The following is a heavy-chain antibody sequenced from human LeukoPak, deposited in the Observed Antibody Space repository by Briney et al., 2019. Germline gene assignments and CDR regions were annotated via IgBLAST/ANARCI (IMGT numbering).Heavy chain of an antibody. D-gene: IGHD3-10*02. J-gene: IGHJ3*02. V-gene: IGHV1-58*02. CDR3: AAGTRTMYAFDI. Sequence: ASVKVSXKASGFTFTSSAMQWVRQARGQRLEWIGWIVVGSGNTNYAQKFQERVTITRDMSTSTAYMELSSLRSEDTAVYYCAAGTRTMYAFDIWGQGTMVTVSS. CDR1: GFTFTSSA. CDR2: IVVGSGNT.